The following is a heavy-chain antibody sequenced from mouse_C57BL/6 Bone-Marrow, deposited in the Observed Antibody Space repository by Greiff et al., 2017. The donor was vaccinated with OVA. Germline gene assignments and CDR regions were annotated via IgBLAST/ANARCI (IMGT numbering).Heavy chain of an antibody. CDR2: IDPSDSYT. D-gene: IGHD1-1*01. CDR3: ARRNYGSDYAMDY. V-gene: IGHV1-69*01. CDR1: GYTFTSYW. J-gene: IGHJ4*01. Sequence: QVQLQQPGAELVMPGASVKLSCKASGYTFTSYWMHWVKQRPGQGLEWIGEIDPSDSYTNYNQKFKGKSTLTVDKSSSTAYMQLSSLTSEDSAVYYCARRNYGSDYAMDYWGQGTSVTVSS.